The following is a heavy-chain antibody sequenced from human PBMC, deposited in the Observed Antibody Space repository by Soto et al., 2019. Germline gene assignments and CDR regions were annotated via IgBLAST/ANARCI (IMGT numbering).Heavy chain of an antibody. V-gene: IGHV3-48*02. CDR1: GFTFRTYS. D-gene: IGHD1-26*01. Sequence: EVQLVESGGGLVQPGGSLRLSCAASGFTFRTYSMNWVRQAPGKGLEWVSYITSSSDTIYYGDSVQGRFTISRDNARNSLYLQVNSLRDEDTAVYYCARVPSSGSYRSYYYYGMEVWGQGTTVTVSS. CDR3: ARVPSSGSYRSYYYYGMEV. CDR2: ITSSSDTI. J-gene: IGHJ6*02.